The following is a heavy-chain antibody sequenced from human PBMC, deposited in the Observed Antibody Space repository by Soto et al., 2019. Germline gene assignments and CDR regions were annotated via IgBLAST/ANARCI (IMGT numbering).Heavy chain of an antibody. V-gene: IGHV3-30-3*01. CDR1: GFTFSSYA. CDR3: ARGPSSLTRFDY. J-gene: IGHJ4*02. CDR2: ISFDGSNK. D-gene: IGHD2-2*01. Sequence: GGSLRLSCAASGFTFSSYAMKWVRQAPGKGLEWVEVISFDGSNKYYADSVKGRFTISRDNSKNTLYLQMNSLRAEDTAVYFCARGPSSLTRFDYWGQGTLVTVSS.